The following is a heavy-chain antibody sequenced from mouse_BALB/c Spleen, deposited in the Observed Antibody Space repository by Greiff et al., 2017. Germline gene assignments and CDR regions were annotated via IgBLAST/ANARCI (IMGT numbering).Heavy chain of an antibody. CDR3: ARGGDYGSSYRAMDY. CDR2: IYPGDGDT. J-gene: IGHJ4*01. Sequence: VQLQQSGPELVKPGASVKISCKASGYAFSSSWMNWVKQRPGQGLEWIGRIYPGDGDTNYNGKFKGKATITADTSSNTAYLQLSSLTSEDTAVYYCARGGDYGSSYRAMDYWGQGTSVTVSS. V-gene: IGHV1-82*01. CDR1: GYAFSSSW. D-gene: IGHD1-1*01.